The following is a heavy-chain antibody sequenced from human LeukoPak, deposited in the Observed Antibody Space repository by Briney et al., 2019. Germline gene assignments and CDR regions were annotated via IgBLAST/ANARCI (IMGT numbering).Heavy chain of an antibody. D-gene: IGHD1-14*01. CDR1: GYTFTGYY. J-gene: IGHJ4*02. Sequence: GASVKVSCKASGYTFTGYYMHWVRQAPGQGLEWMGWINPNSGGTNYAQKCQGRVTMTRDTSISTAYMELSRLRSDDTAVYYCARGLSEYHVYYWGQGTLVTASS. CDR2: INPNSGGT. CDR3: ARGLSEYHVYY. V-gene: IGHV1-2*02.